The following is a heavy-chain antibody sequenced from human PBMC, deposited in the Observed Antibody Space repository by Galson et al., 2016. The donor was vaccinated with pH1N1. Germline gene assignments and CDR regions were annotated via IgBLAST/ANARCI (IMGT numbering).Heavy chain of an antibody. D-gene: IGHD1-1*01. V-gene: IGHV1-69*13. J-gene: IGHJ6*02. CDR3: ARPGRTETTKEGFAWGHGMDV. Sequence: SVKVSCKASGGSFAKYAVSWVRQAPGQGLEWMGRIIPIFGTANYAQKFQGRVTITADEYTTTGYMELNSLISEDTAIYYCARPGRTETTKEGFAWGHGMDVWGQGTTVTVSS. CDR2: IIPIFGTA. CDR1: GGSFAKYA.